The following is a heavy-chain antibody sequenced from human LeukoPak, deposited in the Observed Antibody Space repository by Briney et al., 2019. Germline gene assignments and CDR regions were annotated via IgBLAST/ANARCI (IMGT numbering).Heavy chain of an antibody. CDR1: GFTFSGSA. V-gene: IGHV3-73*01. J-gene: IGHJ4*02. CDR3: TRYYYDGSGYYYLFDY. D-gene: IGHD3-22*01. CDR2: IRSKTNSYAT. Sequence: GGSLKLSCAASGFTFSGSAMHWVRQASGKGLEWVGRIRSKTNSYATAYAASVKGRFTISRDDSRNTAYLQMNSLKTEDTAVYYCTRYYYDGSGYYYLFDYWGQGTLVTVSS.